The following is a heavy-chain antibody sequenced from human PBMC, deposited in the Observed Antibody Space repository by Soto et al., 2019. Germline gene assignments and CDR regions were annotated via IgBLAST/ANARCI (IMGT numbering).Heavy chain of an antibody. D-gene: IGHD3-3*01. J-gene: IGHJ6*02. Sequence: ASVKVSCKASGYTFTSYDINWVRQATGQGLEWMGWMNPNSGNTGYAQKFQGRVTMTRNTSISTAYMELSSLRSEDTAVYYCARGPSYYDFWSGYFTGSPLYYYYGMDVWGQGTTVTVS. CDR3: ARGPSYYDFWSGYFTGSPLYYYYGMDV. CDR1: GYTFTSYD. V-gene: IGHV1-8*01. CDR2: MNPNSGNT.